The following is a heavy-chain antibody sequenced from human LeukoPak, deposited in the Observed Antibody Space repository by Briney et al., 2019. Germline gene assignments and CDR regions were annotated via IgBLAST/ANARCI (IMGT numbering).Heavy chain of an antibody. CDR1: GYTFTGYY. V-gene: IGHV1-2*06. D-gene: IGHD3-22*01. CDR3: ARTMIVPLPGDAFDI. Sequence: ASVKVSCKASGYTFTGYYMHWVRQAPGQGLEWMGRINPNSGGTNYAQKFQGRVTMTRDTSISTAYMELSRLRSDDTAVYYCARTMIVPLPGDAFDIWGQRTMVTVSS. CDR2: INPNSGGT. J-gene: IGHJ3*02.